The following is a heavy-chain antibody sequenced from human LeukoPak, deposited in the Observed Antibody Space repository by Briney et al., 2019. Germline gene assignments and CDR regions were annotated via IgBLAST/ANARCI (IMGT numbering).Heavy chain of an antibody. CDR2: IYSDGTS. Sequence: GGSLRLSCAASGFTVSNSYMSWIRQAPGKGLEWVSVIYSDGTSYYADSVKARFSISRDNSKNTLYLQMNSLRVEDTTMYYCTKTGGPWDWGQGTLVTVSS. V-gene: IGHV3-53*01. CDR1: GFTVSNSY. CDR3: TKTGGPWD. J-gene: IGHJ4*02. D-gene: IGHD7-27*01.